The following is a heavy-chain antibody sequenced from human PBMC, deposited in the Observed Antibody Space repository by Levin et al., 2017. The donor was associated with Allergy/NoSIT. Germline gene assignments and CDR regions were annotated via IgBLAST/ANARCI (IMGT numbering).Heavy chain of an antibody. D-gene: IGHD3-10*01. CDR2: ISYDGSNK. Sequence: PGGSLRLSCAASGFTFSSYGMHWVRQAPGKGLEWVAVISYDGSNKYYADSVKGRFTISRDNSKNTLYLQMNSLRAEDTAVYYCKTVRGVTFDYWGQGTLVTVSS. J-gene: IGHJ4*02. CDR1: GFTFSSYG. CDR3: KTVRGVTFDY. V-gene: IGHV3-30*03.